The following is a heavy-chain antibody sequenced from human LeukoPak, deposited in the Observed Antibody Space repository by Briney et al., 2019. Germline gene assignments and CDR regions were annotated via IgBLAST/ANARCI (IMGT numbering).Heavy chain of an antibody. CDR2: ISPDNGNT. Sequence: GASVKVSCKASGYTFTGYYMHWVRQAPGQGLEWMGWISPDNGNTNYAQNLQGGVTMTTDTSTSTAYMELRSLRSDDTAVYYCARTYSSFRFDPWGQGTLVTVSS. D-gene: IGHD6-6*01. CDR3: ARTYSSFRFDP. V-gene: IGHV1-18*04. CDR1: GYTFTGYY. J-gene: IGHJ5*02.